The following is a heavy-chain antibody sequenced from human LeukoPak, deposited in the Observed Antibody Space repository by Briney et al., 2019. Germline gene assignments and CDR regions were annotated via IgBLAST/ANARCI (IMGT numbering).Heavy chain of an antibody. CDR1: GGTFSSYA. CDR3: ASERGYSGYDYPYDAFDI. J-gene: IGHJ3*02. V-gene: IGHV1-69*05. Sequence: SVKVSCKASGGTFSSYAISWVRQAPGQGLEWMGGIIPIFGTANYAQKFQGRVTITTDESTSTAYMELSSLRSEDTAVYYCASERGYSGYDYPYDAFDIWGQGTMVTVSS. D-gene: IGHD5-12*01. CDR2: IIPIFGTA.